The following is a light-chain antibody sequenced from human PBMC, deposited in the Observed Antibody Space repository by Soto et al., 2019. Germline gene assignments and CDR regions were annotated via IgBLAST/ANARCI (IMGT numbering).Light chain of an antibody. CDR1: SSDVGTYNS. CDR2: DVS. CDR3: SSYTSSSSYV. Sequence: QSVLTQPASVSGSPGQSITISCTGTSSDVGTYNSDSWYQQYPGKAPKLMIHDVSNRPSGVSNRFSGSKSGNTASLTISGLQAEDEADYYCSSYTSSSSYVFGSGTKVTVL. V-gene: IGLV2-14*01. J-gene: IGLJ1*01.